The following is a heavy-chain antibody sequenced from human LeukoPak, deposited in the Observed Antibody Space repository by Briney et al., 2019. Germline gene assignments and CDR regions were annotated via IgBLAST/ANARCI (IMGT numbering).Heavy chain of an antibody. CDR1: GFTFSSYA. J-gene: IGHJ6*02. CDR3: ARGARRYYYYGMDV. CDR2: ISYDGSNK. V-gene: IGHV3-30-3*01. Sequence: GRSLRLSCAASGFTFSSYAMHWVRQAPGKGLEWVAVISYDGSNKYYADSVKGRFTISRDNSKNTLYLQMNSLRAEDTAVYYCARGARRYYYYGMDVWGQGTTVTVSS.